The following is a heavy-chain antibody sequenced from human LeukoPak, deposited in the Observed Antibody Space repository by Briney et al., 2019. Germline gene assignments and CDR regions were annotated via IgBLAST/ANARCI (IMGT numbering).Heavy chain of an antibody. J-gene: IGHJ4*02. CDR2: INHSGST. Sequence: PSETLSLTCAVYGESFSGYYWSWIRQPPGKGLEWIGEINHSGSTNYNPSLKSRVTISVDTSKNQFSLKLSSVTAADTAVYYCARRPGEYGGNDFDYWGQGTLVTVSS. CDR3: ARRPGEYGGNDFDY. CDR1: GESFSGYY. V-gene: IGHV4-34*01. D-gene: IGHD4/OR15-4a*01.